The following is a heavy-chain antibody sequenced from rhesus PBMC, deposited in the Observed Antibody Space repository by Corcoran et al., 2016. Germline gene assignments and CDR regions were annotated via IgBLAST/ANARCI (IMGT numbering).Heavy chain of an antibody. CDR1: GFSISTTGTG. V-gene: IGHV2-95*01. CDR2: IYWNDSK. J-gene: IGHJ4*01. Sequence: QVTLKESGPALVKPTQTLTLTCTFSGFSISTTGTGVGWIRQPLGKAREWLASIYWNDSKSYRTSLKSRLAHSKDTSKTQVVLTRTNMDPVDTATYYCARAGYEDDYGYYFPGFFDYWGQGVLVTVSS. D-gene: IGHD3-9*01. CDR3: ARAGYEDDYGYYFPGFFDY.